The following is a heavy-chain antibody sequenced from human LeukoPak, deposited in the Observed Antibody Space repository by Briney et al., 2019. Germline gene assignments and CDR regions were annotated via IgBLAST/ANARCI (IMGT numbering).Heavy chain of an antibody. CDR3: AKEYSGYDFDY. CDR1: GFTLRSYD. Sequence: PGGSLRLSCAASGFTLRSYDMSWVRQAPGRGLEWVAATSGSGVNSYYADSVGGRFTISRDNSQNTLYLQMDSLQAEDTALYYCAKEYSGYDFDYWGQGTLVTVSS. J-gene: IGHJ4*02. V-gene: IGHV3-23*01. D-gene: IGHD5-12*01. CDR2: TSGSGVNS.